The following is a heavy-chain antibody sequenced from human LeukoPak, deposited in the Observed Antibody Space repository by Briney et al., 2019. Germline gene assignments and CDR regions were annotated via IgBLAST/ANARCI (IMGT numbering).Heavy chain of an antibody. CDR3: ARDSGYRYGNLN. CDR1: GCTFSSYE. Sequence: GGSLRLSCAASGCTFSSYEMNWVRQAPGKGLEWVSYISSSGSTIYYADSVKGRFTISRYNAKNSLYLQMNSMRAEDTAVYYSARDSGYRYGNLNWGQGTLVTVSS. CDR2: ISSSGSTI. J-gene: IGHJ4*02. V-gene: IGHV3-48*03. D-gene: IGHD5-18*01.